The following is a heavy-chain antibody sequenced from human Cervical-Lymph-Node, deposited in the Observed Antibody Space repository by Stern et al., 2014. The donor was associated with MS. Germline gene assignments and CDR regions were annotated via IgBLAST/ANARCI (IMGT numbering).Heavy chain of an antibody. D-gene: IGHD6-19*01. CDR2: INPSGGST. CDR3: AREVAGHRLGMMDV. CDR1: RYTFTSSY. Sequence: VQLVESGAEMKKHGASVTVSCKASRYTFTSSYMHWERQAPGQGLERMGIINPSGGSTSYAQKFQGRVTMTRDTSTSTVYMELSSLRSEDTAVYYCAREVAGHRLGMMDVWGQGTTVTVSS. V-gene: IGHV1-46*01. J-gene: IGHJ6*02.